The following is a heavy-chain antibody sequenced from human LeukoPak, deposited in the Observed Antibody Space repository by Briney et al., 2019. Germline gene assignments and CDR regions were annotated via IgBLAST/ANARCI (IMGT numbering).Heavy chain of an antibody. Sequence: ASVKVSCKASGYAFTGYYMHWVRQAPGQGLEWMGWINPNSGGTNCAQKFQGRVTMTRDTSISTAYMELSRLRSDDTAVYYCARDRFWRSSVLVNWFDPWGQGTLVTVSS. CDR1: GYAFTGYY. V-gene: IGHV1-2*02. CDR2: INPNSGGT. J-gene: IGHJ5*02. D-gene: IGHD6-6*01. CDR3: ARDRFWRSSVLVNWFDP.